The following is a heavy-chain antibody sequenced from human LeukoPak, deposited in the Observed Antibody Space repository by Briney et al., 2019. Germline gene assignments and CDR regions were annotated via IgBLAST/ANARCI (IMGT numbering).Heavy chain of an antibody. V-gene: IGHV3-23*01. D-gene: IGHD2-15*01. Sequence: PGGSLRLSCAASGFTFSSYAMSWVRQAPGKGLEWVSTISGSGGNTYYADSVKGRFTISRDNSKNTLYLQTNSLRAEDTAVYYCASARYCSGGSCSYYYGMDVWGKGTTVTVSS. CDR3: ASARYCSGGSCSYYYGMDV. CDR2: ISGSGGNT. CDR1: GFTFSSYA. J-gene: IGHJ6*04.